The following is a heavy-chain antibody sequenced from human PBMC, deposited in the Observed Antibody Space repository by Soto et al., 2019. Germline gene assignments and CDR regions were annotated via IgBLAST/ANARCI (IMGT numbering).Heavy chain of an antibody. Sequence: QVQLVQSGAEVKKPGSSVKVSCKASGGTFSSYTISWVRQAPGQGLEWMGRIIPILGIANYAQKFQGRVTITADKSTSTAYMELSSLRSEDTAVYYCARELGSSSQPLDDYWGQGTLVTVSS. CDR3: ARELGSSSQPLDDY. V-gene: IGHV1-69*08. CDR1: GGTFSSYT. D-gene: IGHD6-13*01. J-gene: IGHJ4*02. CDR2: IIPILGIA.